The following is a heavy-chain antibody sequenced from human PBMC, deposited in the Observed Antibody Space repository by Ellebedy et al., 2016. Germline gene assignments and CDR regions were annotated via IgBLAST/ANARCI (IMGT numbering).Heavy chain of an antibody. CDR2: ISYDGSNK. J-gene: IGHJ4*02. CDR3: ARGAGGDYGVYFDY. Sequence: GGSLRLXXAASGFTFSSYAMHWVRQAPGKGLEWVAVISYDGSNKYYADSVKGRFTISRDNSKNTLYLQMNSLRAEDTAVYYCARGAGGDYGVYFDYWGQGTLVTVSS. V-gene: IGHV3-30-3*01. CDR1: GFTFSSYA. D-gene: IGHD4-17*01.